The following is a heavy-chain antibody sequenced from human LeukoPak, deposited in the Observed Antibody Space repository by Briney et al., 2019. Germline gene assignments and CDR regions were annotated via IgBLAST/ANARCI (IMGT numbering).Heavy chain of an antibody. CDR1: GFTFSSHY. D-gene: IGHD1-26*01. CDR3: VRSGGY. V-gene: IGHV3-74*01. Sequence: PGGSLRLSCAASGFTFSSHYMHWVRQAPGKGLVWVSRINSDGSSTSYADSVKGRFTISRDNAKNSLCLQMNSLRAEDTAIYYCVRSGGYWGQGTLVTVSS. J-gene: IGHJ4*02. CDR2: INSDGSST.